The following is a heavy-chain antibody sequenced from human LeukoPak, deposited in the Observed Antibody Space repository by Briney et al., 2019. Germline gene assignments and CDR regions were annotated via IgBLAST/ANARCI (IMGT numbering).Heavy chain of an antibody. Sequence: GGSLRLSCAASGFTFSSYATYWVRQAPGKGLEWVAVISYDGSDKFYADSVKGRFTISRDSSKNTLYLQMNSLRPEDTAVYYCAKEVVATATFYYYYYMDVWGKGTTVTVSS. J-gene: IGHJ6*03. D-gene: IGHD5-18*01. CDR3: AKEVVATATFYYYYYMDV. CDR1: GFTFSSYA. CDR2: ISYDGSDK. V-gene: IGHV3-30*04.